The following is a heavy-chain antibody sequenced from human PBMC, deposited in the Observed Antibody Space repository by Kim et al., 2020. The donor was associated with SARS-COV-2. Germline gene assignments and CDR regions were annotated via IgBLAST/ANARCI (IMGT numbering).Heavy chain of an antibody. CDR3: AKISNWNYHFDY. V-gene: IGHV3-23*01. D-gene: IGHD1-7*01. J-gene: IGHJ4*02. CDR2: ISGSGGST. CDR1: GFTFSSYA. Sequence: GGSLRLSCAASGFTFSSYAMSWVRQAPGKGLEWVAAISGSGGSTYYADSVKGRFTISRDNSKNTLYLQMNSLRAEDTAVYYCAKISNWNYHFDYWGQEALLTVSS.